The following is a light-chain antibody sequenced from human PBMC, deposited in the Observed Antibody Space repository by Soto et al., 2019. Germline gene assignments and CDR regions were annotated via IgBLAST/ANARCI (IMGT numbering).Light chain of an antibody. J-gene: IGKJ1*01. CDR3: QQHDM. CDR2: DAS. V-gene: IGKV1-5*01. Sequence: QMTQNPCDRVASVGGRALITCRASQSISSWLAWYQQKPGKAPKLLIYDASTLQSGVPSRYSGTESRTDFTLPLRSLHPDYFATYYCQQHDMFGPGTKVDIK. CDR1: QSISSW.